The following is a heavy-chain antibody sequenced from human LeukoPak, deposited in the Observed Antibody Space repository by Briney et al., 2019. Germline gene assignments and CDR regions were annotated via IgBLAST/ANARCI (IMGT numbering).Heavy chain of an antibody. CDR3: ARDSYGDANFDS. J-gene: IGHJ4*02. V-gene: IGHV3-21*04. Sequence: GGSLRLSCAASGFTFSSYSMNWVRQAPGKGLEWVSSISSSSSYIYYADSVKGRLTISRDISKNAVYLQMNSLRAEDTAVYYCARDSYGDANFDSWGQGTLVTVSS. CDR2: ISSSSSYI. D-gene: IGHD4-17*01. CDR1: GFTFSSYS.